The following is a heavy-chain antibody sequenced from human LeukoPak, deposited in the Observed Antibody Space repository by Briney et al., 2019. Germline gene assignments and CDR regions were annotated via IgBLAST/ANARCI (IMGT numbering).Heavy chain of an antibody. J-gene: IGHJ6*03. CDR3: ARTSYTGYSLYYMDV. Sequence: SETLSLTCTVSGYSISSGYYWGWIRQPPGKGLEWIGSIYHSGSTYYNPSLKSRVTISVDTSKNQFSLKLSSVTAADTAVYYCARTSYTGYSLYYMDVWGKGTTVTVSS. CDR2: IYHSGST. V-gene: IGHV4-38-2*02. CDR1: GYSISSGYY. D-gene: IGHD3-9*01.